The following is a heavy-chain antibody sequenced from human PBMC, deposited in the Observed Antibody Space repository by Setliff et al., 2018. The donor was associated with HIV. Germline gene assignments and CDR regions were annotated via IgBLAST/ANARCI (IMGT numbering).Heavy chain of an antibody. CDR3: ASSNVVVVTASVSDAFDI. J-gene: IGHJ3*02. CDR2: INTDGSSI. V-gene: IGHV3-74*01. CDR1: GFTFSNYW. D-gene: IGHD2-21*02. Sequence: GGSLRLSCVASGFTFSNYWMHWVRQAPGKGLAWVSRINTDGSSISHADSVKGRFAISRDNAKNTLFLQMNSLRAEDTAVYYCASSNVVVVTASVSDAFDIWGQGTMVTVS.